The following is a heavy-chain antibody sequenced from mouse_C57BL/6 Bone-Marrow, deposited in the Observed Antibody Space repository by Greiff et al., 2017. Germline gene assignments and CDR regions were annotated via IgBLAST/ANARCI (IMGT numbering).Heavy chain of an antibody. J-gene: IGHJ2*01. CDR3: ASGEGLSGSSLGY. V-gene: IGHV3-6*01. CDR1: GYSFTSGYY. D-gene: IGHD1-1*01. Sequence: EVQRVESGPGLVKPSQSLSLTCSVTGYSFTSGYYWNWIRQFPGNKLEWMGYISYDGSNNYNPYRKNRISITRDTSKNQFFLQLNSVTTEDTATDYCASGEGLSGSSLGYWGQGTTLTVSS. CDR2: ISYDGSN.